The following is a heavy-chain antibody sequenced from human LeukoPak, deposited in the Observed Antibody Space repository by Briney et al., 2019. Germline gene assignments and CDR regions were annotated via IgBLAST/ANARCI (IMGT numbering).Heavy chain of an antibody. J-gene: IGHJ4*02. Sequence: ASVKVSCKASGYTFTGYYMHWVRQAPGQGLEWMGWINPNSGGTNYAQKFQGRVTMTRDTSISTAYMELSRLRSDDTAVYYCARGADSSSWYYHDFDYWGQGTLVTVSS. CDR3: ARGADSSSWYYHDFDY. CDR1: GYTFTGYY. V-gene: IGHV1-2*02. D-gene: IGHD6-13*01. CDR2: INPNSGGT.